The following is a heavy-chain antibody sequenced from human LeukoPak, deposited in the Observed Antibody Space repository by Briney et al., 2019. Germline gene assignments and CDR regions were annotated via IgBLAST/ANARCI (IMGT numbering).Heavy chain of an antibody. V-gene: IGHV4-39*01. CDR1: GGSITSSNYY. J-gene: IGHJ3*02. CDR3: ARHVRSGDYGI. CDR2: FYYSGST. Sequence: PSETLSLTCTVSGGSITSSNYYWGWIRQPPGKGLEWIGSFYYSGSTNYNPSLKSRVTISVDTSKNQFSLKLSSVTAADTAVYYCARHVRSGDYGIWAQGTMVTVSS. D-gene: IGHD4-17*01.